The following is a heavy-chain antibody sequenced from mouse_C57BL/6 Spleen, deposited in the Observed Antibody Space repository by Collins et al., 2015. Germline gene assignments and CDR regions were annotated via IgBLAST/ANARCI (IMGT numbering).Heavy chain of an antibody. Sequence: QVQLQQPGAELVKPGASVKLSCKASGYTFTSYWMQWVKQRPGQGLEWIGEIDPSDSYTNYNQKFKGKATLTVDTSSSTAYMQLSSLTSEDSAVYYCARGEGIYYGTLAYWGQGTLVTVSA. J-gene: IGHJ3*01. D-gene: IGHD2-1*01. CDR1: GYTFTSYW. V-gene: IGHV1-50*01. CDR2: IDPSDSYT. CDR3: ARGEGIYYGTLAY.